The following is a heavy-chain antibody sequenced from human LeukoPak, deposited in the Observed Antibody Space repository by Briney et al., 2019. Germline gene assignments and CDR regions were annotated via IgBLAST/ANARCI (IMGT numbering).Heavy chain of an antibody. CDR2: ISYDGSNK. CDR3: ARDPIVGANTFDY. CDR1: GFTFSSYA. Sequence: GGSLRLSCAASGFTFSSYAMHWVRQAPGKGLEWVAVISYDGSNKYYADSVKGRFTISRDNSKNTLYLQMSSLRAEDTAVYYCARDPIVGANTFDYWGQGTLVTVSS. V-gene: IGHV3-30-3*01. J-gene: IGHJ4*02. D-gene: IGHD1-26*01.